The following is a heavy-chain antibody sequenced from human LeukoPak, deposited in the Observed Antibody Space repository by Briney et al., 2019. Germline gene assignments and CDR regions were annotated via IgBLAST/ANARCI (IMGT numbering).Heavy chain of an antibody. D-gene: IGHD4-17*01. Sequence: GGSLRLSCAASGFTFSSYAMHWVRQAPGKGLEWVSAINGGGDSTYYVDSVKGRFTISRDNSENTLYLQMNSLRAEDTAVYYCARDQSVTNYYYGMDVWGQGTTVTVSS. CDR3: ARDQSVTNYYYGMDV. CDR2: INGGGDST. V-gene: IGHV3-23*01. CDR1: GFTFSSYA. J-gene: IGHJ6*02.